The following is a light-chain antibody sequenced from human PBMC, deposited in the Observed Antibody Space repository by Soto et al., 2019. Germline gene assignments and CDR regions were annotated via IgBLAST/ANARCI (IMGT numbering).Light chain of an antibody. Sequence: QSALTQPASVSGSPGQSITISCTGTSSDVGGYNYVSWYQQHQGKAPKLMIYKVSNRPSGVSNRFSGSKSGNTASLPISGLQAADEADYYCSSYTSSSTPYVFGTGTKVTVL. CDR3: SSYTSSSTPYV. V-gene: IGLV2-14*01. J-gene: IGLJ1*01. CDR2: KVS. CDR1: SSDVGGYNY.